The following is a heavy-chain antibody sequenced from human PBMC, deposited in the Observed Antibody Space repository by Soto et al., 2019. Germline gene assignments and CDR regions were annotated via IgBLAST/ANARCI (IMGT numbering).Heavy chain of an antibody. CDR2: ISGRGGST. V-gene: IGHV3-23*01. D-gene: IGHD6-19*01. CDR1: GFTCSSDA. Sequence: PGGSVRLSCAASGFTCSSDAMSWVRQAPGKGLEWVSAISGRGGSTYYHDSVKGRFTSSRDNSKNTLYLQMNSLRAADTAVYYCAKDSPSSGWYLATHAIDYWGQGT. J-gene: IGHJ4*02. CDR3: AKDSPSSGWYLATHAIDY.